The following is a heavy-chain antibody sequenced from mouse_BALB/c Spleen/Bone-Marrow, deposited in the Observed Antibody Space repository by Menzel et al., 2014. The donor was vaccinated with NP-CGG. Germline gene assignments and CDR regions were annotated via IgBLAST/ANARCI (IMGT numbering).Heavy chain of an antibody. CDR2: INPYNGAT. J-gene: IGHJ2*01. V-gene: IGHV1-26*01. Sequence: EVQLQQSGPELVKPGASVKISCKASGYSFTGYYMHWAKQSHVKSLEWIGRINPYNGATSYNQNFKDKCSLTVDKSSSTACMELRSLTSEDSAVYYCAREYYGNYVLDYWGQGTTLTVSS. CDR1: GYSFTGYY. CDR3: AREYYGNYVLDY. D-gene: IGHD2-1*01.